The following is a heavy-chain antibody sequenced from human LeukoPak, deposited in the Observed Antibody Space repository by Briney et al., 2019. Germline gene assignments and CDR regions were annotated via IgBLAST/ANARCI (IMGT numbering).Heavy chain of an antibody. Sequence: GGSLRLSCAASGFTFSSYSMNWVRQAPGKGLEWVSSISSSSSYIYYADSVKGRFTISRDNAKNSLYLQMNSLSADDTAVYYCAKGEDSSGWYYFDYWGQGTLVTVSS. J-gene: IGHJ4*02. CDR2: ISSSSSYI. CDR3: AKGEDSSGWYYFDY. D-gene: IGHD6-19*01. V-gene: IGHV3-21*01. CDR1: GFTFSSYS.